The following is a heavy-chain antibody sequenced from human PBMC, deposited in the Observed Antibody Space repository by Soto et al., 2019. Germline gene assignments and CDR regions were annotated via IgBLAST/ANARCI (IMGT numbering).Heavy chain of an antibody. J-gene: IGHJ6*02. CDR3: ARDRITPGMHG. Sequence: EVQLVESGGGLVQPGGSLRLSCAASGFTVSSNYMSWVRQAPGKGLEWVSVIYNGGSTYYADSVKGRFTISRDNSKNPVYLQMNSLRAEDTAVYYCARDRITPGMHGWGPGTTVTVSS. CDR1: GFTVSSNY. V-gene: IGHV3-66*01. CDR2: IYNGGST.